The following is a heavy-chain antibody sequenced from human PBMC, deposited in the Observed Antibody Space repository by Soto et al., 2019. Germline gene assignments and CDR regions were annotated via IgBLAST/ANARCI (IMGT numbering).Heavy chain of an antibody. J-gene: IGHJ6*03. V-gene: IGHV1-18*01. CDR3: ARGYYDFWSGDSTDYYYMDV. CDR2: ISAYNGNT. CDR1: GYTFTSYG. Sequence: QVQLVQSGAEVKKPGASVKVSCKASGYTFTSYGISWVRQAPGQGLEWMGWISAYNGNTNYAQKLQGRVTMTTDTSTSTAYMELTSLRSDDTAVYYCARGYYDFWSGDSTDYYYMDVWGKGTTVTVTS. D-gene: IGHD3-3*01.